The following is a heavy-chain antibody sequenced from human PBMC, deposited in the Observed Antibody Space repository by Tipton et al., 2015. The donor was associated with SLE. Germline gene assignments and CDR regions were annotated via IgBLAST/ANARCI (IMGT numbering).Heavy chain of an antibody. CDR1: GFAFNTYT. Sequence: SLRLSCAASGFAFNTYTMNWVRQAPGKGLEWVSSISSSSRYIYYADSVKGRVTISRDNAKNSLFLQMSSLRGEDTAVYFCARESGNWNLDDWGQGTLVTVSS. D-gene: IGHD1-20*01. CDR2: ISSSSRYI. CDR3: ARESGNWNLDD. J-gene: IGHJ4*02. V-gene: IGHV3-21*03.